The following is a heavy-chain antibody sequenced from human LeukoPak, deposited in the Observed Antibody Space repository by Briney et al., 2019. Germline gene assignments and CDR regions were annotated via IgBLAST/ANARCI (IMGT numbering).Heavy chain of an antibody. CDR1: GFTFSSYS. CDR3: ARGQSGYSYGYIFYFDY. D-gene: IGHD5-18*01. V-gene: IGHV3-21*01. J-gene: IGHJ4*02. CDR2: ISSSSSYI. Sequence: PGGSLRLSCAASGFTFSSYSMNWVRQAPGKGLEWVSSISSSSSYIYYADSVKGRFTISRDNAKNSLYLQMNSLRAEDTAVYYCARGQSGYSYGYIFYFDYWGQGTLVTVSS.